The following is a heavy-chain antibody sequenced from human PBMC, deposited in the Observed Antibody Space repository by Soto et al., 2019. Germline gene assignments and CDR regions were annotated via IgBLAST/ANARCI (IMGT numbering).Heavy chain of an antibody. CDR2: IWSDGSNK. CDR1: GLRFSIYG. Sequence: GGSLRLSCAASGLRFSIYGMHWVRQAPGKGLEWVAVIWSDGSNKYYADSVKGRFTISRDNSKNTVYLQMNSLRVEDTAVYYCASAAGAYDVWGQGTTVTVSS. V-gene: IGHV3-33*03. CDR3: ASAAGAYDV. D-gene: IGHD1-26*01. J-gene: IGHJ6*02.